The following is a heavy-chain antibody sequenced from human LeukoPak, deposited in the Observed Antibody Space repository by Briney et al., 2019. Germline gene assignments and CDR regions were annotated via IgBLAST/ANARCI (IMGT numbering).Heavy chain of an antibody. CDR2: IYYSGST. D-gene: IGHD4/OR15-4a*01. CDR1: GGSISSSSYY. J-gene: IGHJ5*02. Sequence: PSETLSPTCTVSGGSISSSSYYWGWIRQPPGKGLEWIGSIYYSGSTYDNPSLKSRVTISVDTSKNQFSLKLSSVTAADTAVYYCARVATAGAYNWFDPWGQGTLVTVSS. CDR3: ARVATAGAYNWFDP. V-gene: IGHV4-39*07.